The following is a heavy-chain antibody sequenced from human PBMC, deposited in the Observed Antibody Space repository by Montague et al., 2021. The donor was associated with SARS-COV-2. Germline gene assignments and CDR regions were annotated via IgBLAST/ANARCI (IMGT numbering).Heavy chain of an antibody. Sequence: TLSLTCTVSGDSIRSGTYYWNWVRQPAGKGLEWIGRIYTSGSTNYNPPLKSRVTMSVDTSKNQFSLRLSSVTAADTAVYYCARDQPAYCTGGNCHPFDYWGQGTLVTVSS. V-gene: IGHV4-61*02. J-gene: IGHJ4*02. CDR3: ARDQPAYCTGGNCHPFDY. CDR2: IYTSGST. D-gene: IGHD2-15*01. CDR1: GDSIRSGTYY.